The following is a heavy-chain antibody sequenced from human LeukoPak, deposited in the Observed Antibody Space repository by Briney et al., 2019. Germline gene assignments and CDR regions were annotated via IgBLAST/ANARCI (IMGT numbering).Heavy chain of an antibody. Sequence: SVKVSCKASGYTFTSYGISWVRQAPGQGLEWMGGIIPIFGTANYAQKFQGRATITADESTSTAYMELSSLRSEDTAVYYCARTSRWYDFWSGYKYYYYMDVWGKGTTVTVSS. D-gene: IGHD3-3*01. J-gene: IGHJ6*03. CDR3: ARTSRWYDFWSGYKYYYYMDV. V-gene: IGHV1-69*13. CDR2: IIPIFGTA. CDR1: GYTFTSYG.